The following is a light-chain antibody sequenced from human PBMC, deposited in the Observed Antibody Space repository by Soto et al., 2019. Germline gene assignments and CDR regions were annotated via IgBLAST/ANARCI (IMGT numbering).Light chain of an antibody. V-gene: IGKV3-20*01. CDR1: QTISSNF. Sequence: VLTQSPGTLSLSPGERATLSCRASQTISSNFLAWYQQKPGQAPRLLIYGASNRATGIPDRFSGSGSGTDFTLTISRLEPEDFAVYYCQRHTSSPWTFGQGTKVDI. J-gene: IGKJ1*01. CDR2: GAS. CDR3: QRHTSSPWT.